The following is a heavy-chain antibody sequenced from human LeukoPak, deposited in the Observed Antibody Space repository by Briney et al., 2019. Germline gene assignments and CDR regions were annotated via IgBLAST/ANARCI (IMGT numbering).Heavy chain of an antibody. CDR2: FDPEDGET. J-gene: IGHJ4*02. Sequence: ASVKVSCKVSGYTLTELSMHWVRQAPGKGLEWMGGFDPEDGETIYAQKFQGRVTMTEDTSTDTAYMELSSLRSEDTAVYYCATEGATGYYFDYWGQGTLVTVSS. CDR1: GYTLTELS. CDR3: ATEGATGYYFDY. V-gene: IGHV1-24*01. D-gene: IGHD1-26*01.